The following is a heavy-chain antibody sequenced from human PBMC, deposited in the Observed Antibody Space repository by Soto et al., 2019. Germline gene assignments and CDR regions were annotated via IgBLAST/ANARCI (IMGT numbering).Heavy chain of an antibody. CDR2: IIPIFGTA. Sequence: ASVKVSCKASGGTFSSYAISWVRQAPGQGLEWMGGIIPIFGTANYAQKFQGRVTITEDTSTDTAYMELSSLRSEDTAVYYCATVHYDSSGYYGAFDYWGQGTLVTVS. D-gene: IGHD3-22*01. CDR1: GGTFSSYA. V-gene: IGHV1-69*06. J-gene: IGHJ4*02. CDR3: ATVHYDSSGYYGAFDY.